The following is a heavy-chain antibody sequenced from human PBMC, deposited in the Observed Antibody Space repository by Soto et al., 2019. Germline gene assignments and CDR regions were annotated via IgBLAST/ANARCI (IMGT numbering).Heavy chain of an antibody. CDR2: IIPIFGTA. V-gene: IGHV1-69*12. J-gene: IGHJ4*02. D-gene: IGHD2-15*01. CDR1: GGTFSSYA. CDR3: ARYPLYCSGGSCYSQGFDY. Sequence: QVQLVQSGAEVKKPGSSVKVSCKASGGTFSSYAISWVRQAPGQGLEWMGGIIPIFGTANYAQKFQGRVTITADESTSTAYMELSSLRSEDTAVYYCARYPLYCSGGSCYSQGFDYWGQGTLVTVSS.